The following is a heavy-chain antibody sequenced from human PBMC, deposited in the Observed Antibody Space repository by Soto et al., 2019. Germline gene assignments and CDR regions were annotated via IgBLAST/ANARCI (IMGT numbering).Heavy chain of an antibody. D-gene: IGHD6-19*01. CDR1: GYTFTSYG. CDR2: ISAYNGNT. CDR3: ARDPYNSGSIDI. Sequence: ASVKVSFKASGYTFTSYGISWVRQAPGQGLEWMGWISAYNGNTNYAQKFQGRVTITRDTSTSTAYMELSSLRSDDTAVYYCARDPYNSGSIDIWGQGTMVTVSS. J-gene: IGHJ3*02. V-gene: IGHV1-18*01.